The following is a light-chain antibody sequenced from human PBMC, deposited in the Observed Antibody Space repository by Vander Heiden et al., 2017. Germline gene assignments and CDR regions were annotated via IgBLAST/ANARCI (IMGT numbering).Light chain of an antibody. Sequence: DIQMTQSPSTLSASVGDTVTITCRASQSVKSWLAWHQQKPGKVPKLLIYQASTLKRGVPSGFRGSESGTEFTLTINSLQPDDFAIYYCQQYNSYPWTFGQGTKVEI. J-gene: IGKJ1*01. CDR1: QSVKSW. CDR2: QAS. CDR3: QQYNSYPWT. V-gene: IGKV1-5*03.